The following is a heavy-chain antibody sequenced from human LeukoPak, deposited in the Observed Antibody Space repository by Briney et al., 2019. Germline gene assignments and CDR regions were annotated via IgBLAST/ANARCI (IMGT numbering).Heavy chain of an antibody. CDR2: ISENGGYT. D-gene: IGHD2-2*02. Sequence: GGSLRLSCAASGFTFNNYPMSWVRQAPGKGLEWVSSISENGGYTYYADSVKGRFTISRDNSNNTVNLQMNSLRAEDTAVYYCAKYTAEAPRRDLDYWGQGTLVTVSS. J-gene: IGHJ4*02. V-gene: IGHV3-23*01. CDR1: GFTFNNYP. CDR3: AKYTAEAPRRDLDY.